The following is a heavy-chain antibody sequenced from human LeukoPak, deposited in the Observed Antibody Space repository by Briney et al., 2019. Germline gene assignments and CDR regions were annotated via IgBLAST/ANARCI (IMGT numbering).Heavy chain of an antibody. CDR1: GGSITSRTYY. D-gene: IGHD2-15*01. V-gene: IGHV4-39*07. CDR3: TRVECTDGSCYTFDY. CDR2: IHYSGST. Sequence: SETLSLTCTVSGGSITSRTYYWGWIRQPPGKGLEWIGSIHYSGSTYYSPSLKRRVTISVDTSKNQFSLMLRSVTAADTAVYYCTRVECTDGSCYTFDYWGPGTLVIVSS. J-gene: IGHJ4*02.